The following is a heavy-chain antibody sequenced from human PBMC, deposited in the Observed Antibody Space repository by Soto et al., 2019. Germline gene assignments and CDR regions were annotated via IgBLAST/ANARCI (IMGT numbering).Heavy chain of an antibody. D-gene: IGHD2-2*01. CDR1: GGSISSGGYY. CDR2: IYYSGST. CDR3: ARDQPLVPAAPRMHYYYYYGMDV. J-gene: IGHJ6*02. V-gene: IGHV4-31*03. Sequence: QVQLQESGPGLVKPSQTLSLTCTVSGGSISSGGYYWSWIRQHPGKGLEWIGYIYYSGSTYYNPSLKSRVTLSVDTSKHQCSLKLSSVTAADTDVYYCARDQPLVPAAPRMHYYYYYGMDVWGQGTTVTVSS.